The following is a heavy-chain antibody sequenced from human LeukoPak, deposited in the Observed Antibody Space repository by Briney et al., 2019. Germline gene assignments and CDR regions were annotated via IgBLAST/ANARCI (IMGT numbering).Heavy chain of an antibody. Sequence: SETLSLTCAVSGYSISSGYYWGWIRQPPGKGLEWIGSIYHSGSTYYNPSLKSRVTISVDTSKNQFSLKLSSVTAADTAVYYCARRSGLLTIFGVVRPGDAFDIWGQGTMVTVSS. J-gene: IGHJ3*02. CDR2: IYHSGST. V-gene: IGHV4-38-2*01. CDR3: ARRSGLLTIFGVVRPGDAFDI. CDR1: GYSISSGYY. D-gene: IGHD3-3*01.